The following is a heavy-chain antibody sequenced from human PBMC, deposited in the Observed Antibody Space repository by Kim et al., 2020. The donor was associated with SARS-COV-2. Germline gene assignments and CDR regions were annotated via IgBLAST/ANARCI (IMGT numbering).Heavy chain of an antibody. V-gene: IGHV5-51*01. CDR3: ARHGYYYYGMDV. Sequence: RYSPSFQDQVTISADKSISTAYLQWSSLKASDTAMYYCARHGYYYYGMDVWGQGTTVTVSS. J-gene: IGHJ6*02.